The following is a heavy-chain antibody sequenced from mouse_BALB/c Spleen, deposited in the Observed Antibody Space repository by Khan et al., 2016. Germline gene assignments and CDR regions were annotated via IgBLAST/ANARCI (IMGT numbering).Heavy chain of an antibody. Sequence: QVRLQQSGAELVKPGASVKLSCKASGYTFTSYWMHWVKQRPGQGLEWIGEIDPSDSYTNYNQKFKGKATLTVDKSSSTAYMQLSSLTSEDSAVYYCAREDYYGDYWGQGTTLTVSS. CDR3: AREDYYGDY. CDR1: GYTFTSYW. CDR2: IDPSDSYT. V-gene: IGHV1-69*02. J-gene: IGHJ2*01.